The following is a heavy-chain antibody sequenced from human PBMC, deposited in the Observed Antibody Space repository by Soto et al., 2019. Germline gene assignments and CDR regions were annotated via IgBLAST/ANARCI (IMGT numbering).Heavy chain of an antibody. D-gene: IGHD1-26*01. V-gene: IGHV3-72*01. Sequence: EVQVLESGGGLVQPGGSLRLSCVGSGFTFDDHWMDWVRQASGKGLEWVGQIKKRGGTYSTNYAASVEGRFTISRDDSKNSLYLQMNSLKTEDSALYYCGDFGSGSWPLDCWGQGILVTVSS. CDR3: GDFGSGSWPLDC. CDR1: GFTFDDHW. CDR2: IKKRGGTYST. J-gene: IGHJ4*02.